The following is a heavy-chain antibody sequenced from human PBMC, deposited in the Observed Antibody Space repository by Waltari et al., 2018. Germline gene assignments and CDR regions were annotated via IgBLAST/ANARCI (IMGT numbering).Heavy chain of an antibody. CDR3: ARQVRDFFDY. Sequence: EVQLVQSGAEVKKPGESLKISCKGSGYSFTTYWIGWVRKMPGKGLEWMGIIYPCDSDTKYSPSFQGQVTISADRSISTAYLQWSSLRASDTAIYYCARQVRDFFDYWGQGTLVTVSS. CDR1: GYSFTTYW. V-gene: IGHV5-51*01. J-gene: IGHJ4*02. CDR2: IYPCDSDT.